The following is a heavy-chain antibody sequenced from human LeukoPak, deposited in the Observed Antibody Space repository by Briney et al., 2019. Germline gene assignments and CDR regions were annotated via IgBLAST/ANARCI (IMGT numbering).Heavy chain of an antibody. CDR1: AFTFSRYW. J-gene: IGHJ3*02. CDR3: ARDPGWGAYDI. CDR2: IEGDGSAK. Sequence: PGGSLRLSCAASAFTFSRYWMSWVRQAPGKGLECVANIEGDGSAKNYVDSVKGRFTISRDNAENSLYLQMDSLRVEGTAIYYCARDPGWGAYDIWGQGAMVTVSS. D-gene: IGHD7-27*01. V-gene: IGHV3-7*01.